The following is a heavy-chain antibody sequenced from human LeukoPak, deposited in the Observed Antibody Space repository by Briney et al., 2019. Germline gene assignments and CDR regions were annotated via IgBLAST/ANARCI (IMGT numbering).Heavy chain of an antibody. CDR1: GFTFSSYE. V-gene: IGHV3-48*03. CDR3: ARERYGYFDY. D-gene: IGHD5-18*01. Sequence: GGSLRLSCAASGFTFSSYEMNWVRQAPGKGLEWVSYISSSGSTIYYADSVKGRFTISRDIAKNSLYLQMNSLRAEDTAVYYCARERYGYFDYWGQGTLVTVSS. J-gene: IGHJ4*02. CDR2: ISSSGSTI.